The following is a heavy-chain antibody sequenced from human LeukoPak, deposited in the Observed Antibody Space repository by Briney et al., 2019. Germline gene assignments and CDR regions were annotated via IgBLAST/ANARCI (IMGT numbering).Heavy chain of an antibody. CDR2: ISSSGGTI. Sequence: GGSLRLSCAASGFTFSSYEMNWVRQAPGKGLEWVSYISSSGGTIYYADSVKGRFTISRDNAKNSLYLQMNSLRAEDTAVYYCARAVLYYYYGMYVLGQGTTVTVSS. CDR1: GFTFSSYE. CDR3: ARAVLYYYYGMYV. V-gene: IGHV3-48*03. J-gene: IGHJ6*02.